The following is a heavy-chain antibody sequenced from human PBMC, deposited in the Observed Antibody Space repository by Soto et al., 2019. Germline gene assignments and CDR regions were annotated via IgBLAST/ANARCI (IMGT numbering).Heavy chain of an antibody. Sequence: SVKVSCKASGGTFSSYAISWVLQAPGQGLEWMGGIIPIFGTANYAQKFQGRVTITADKSTSTAYMELSSLRSEDTAVYYCARYLPEDYDRSGYQNWFAPWCQGTLVTVYS. D-gene: IGHD3-22*01. V-gene: IGHV1-69*06. CDR3: ARYLPEDYDRSGYQNWFAP. CDR2: IIPIFGTA. CDR1: GGTFSSYA. J-gene: IGHJ5*02.